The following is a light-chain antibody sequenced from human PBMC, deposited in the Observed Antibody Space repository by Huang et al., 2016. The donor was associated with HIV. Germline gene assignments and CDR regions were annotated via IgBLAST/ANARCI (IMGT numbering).Light chain of an antibody. J-gene: IGKJ3*01. CDR2: DAS. CDR3: QQRGNWP. CDR1: QSVSNY. Sequence: EIVLTQSPPTLSLSPGERATLSCRANQSVSNYLAWYQQKPGQAPRLLIYDASNRAAGIPARFSGSGSGTDFTLTISSLGPEDFAVYFCQQRGNWPLGPGTKVDIK. V-gene: IGKV3-11*01.